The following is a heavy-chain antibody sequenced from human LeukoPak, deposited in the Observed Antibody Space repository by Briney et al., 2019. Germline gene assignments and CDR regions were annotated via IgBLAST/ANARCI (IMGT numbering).Heavy chain of an antibody. V-gene: IGHV3-23*01. Sequence: GGSLRLSCVASKITFSNYRMHWVRQAPGKGLEWVSAIGGSSDFTYYAEYVKGRFTTSRDNSKETLYLQMNSLRAEDTAVYYCAKADRGWGVISKDWGQGTLVTVSS. CDR2: IGGSSDFT. CDR3: AKADRGWGVISKD. D-gene: IGHD3-10*01. J-gene: IGHJ4*02. CDR1: KITFSNYR.